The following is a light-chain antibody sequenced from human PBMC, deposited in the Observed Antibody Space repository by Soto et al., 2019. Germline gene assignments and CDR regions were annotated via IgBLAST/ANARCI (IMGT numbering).Light chain of an antibody. V-gene: IGKV1-39*01. CDR1: QTISKY. CDR2: GAS. Sequence: DIQRTRSPSSLSASVGDRVTITCRASQTISKYLNWYQHKPGKGPKLLIYGASTLQSGVPSRFSGSGSGTDFTLTISSLQPEDVATYYCQQSNSIPPWTFGQGTKVDIK. J-gene: IGKJ1*01. CDR3: QQSNSIPPWT.